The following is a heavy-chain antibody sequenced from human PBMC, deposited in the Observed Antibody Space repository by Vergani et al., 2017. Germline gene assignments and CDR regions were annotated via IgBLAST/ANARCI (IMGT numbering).Heavy chain of an antibody. J-gene: IGHJ4*02. CDR2: INTNTGNP. D-gene: IGHD3-10*01. CDR1: GYTFTTYA. CDR3: ARDPRVREAPGGRFEY. Sequence: QVQLVQSGSELKKPGASVKVSCKASGYTFTTYAMNWVRQAPGQGLEWMGWINTNTGNPTYAPGFTGRFVFSRDTSVSTTYLHISSLEPEDTAVYYCARDPRVREAPGGRFEYWGQGTLVTVSS. V-gene: IGHV7-4-1*02.